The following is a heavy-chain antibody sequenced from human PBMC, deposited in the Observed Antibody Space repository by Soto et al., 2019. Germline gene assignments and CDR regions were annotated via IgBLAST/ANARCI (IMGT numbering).Heavy chain of an antibody. CDR1: GGSFSGYY. D-gene: IGHD4-17*01. Sequence: SETLSLTCAVYGGSFSGYYWSWIRQPPGKGLEWIGEINHSGSTNYNPCLKSRVTISVDTSKNQFSLKLSSVTAADTAVYYCARGRIREHTTVTFFDYWGQGTLVTVSS. CDR2: INHSGST. CDR3: ARGRIREHTTVTFFDY. V-gene: IGHV4-34*01. J-gene: IGHJ4*02.